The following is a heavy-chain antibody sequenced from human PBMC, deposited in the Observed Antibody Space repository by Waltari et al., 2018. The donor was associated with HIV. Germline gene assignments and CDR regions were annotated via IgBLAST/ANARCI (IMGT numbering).Heavy chain of an antibody. V-gene: IGHV3-9*01. CDR3: VKDMGRGGARGFWYFDL. J-gene: IGHJ2*01. Sequence: EVQLVESGGGLVQAGRPLRLSCAASGFTFDDYAMHWVRQTPGKGLEWVSGITWNSRRSDYADSVKGRFTISRDNAKNSLYLQMSNLRPDDTAFYYCVKDMGRGGARGFWYFDLWGRGTLVTVSS. CDR2: ITWNSRRS. D-gene: IGHD1-26*01. CDR1: GFTFDDYA.